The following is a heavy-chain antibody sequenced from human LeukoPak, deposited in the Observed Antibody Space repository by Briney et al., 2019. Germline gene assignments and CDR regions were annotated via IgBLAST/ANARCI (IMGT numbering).Heavy chain of an antibody. CDR1: GGTFSSYA. CDR3: ARDRVVRGVIRDDAFDI. CDR2: IIPILGIA. V-gene: IGHV1-69*04. D-gene: IGHD3-10*01. J-gene: IGHJ3*02. Sequence: SVKVSCKASGGTFSSYAISWVRQAPGQGLEWMGRIIPILGIANYAQKFQGRVTITADKSTSTAYMELSSLRSEDTAVYYCARDRVVRGVIRDDAFDIWGQGIMVTVSS.